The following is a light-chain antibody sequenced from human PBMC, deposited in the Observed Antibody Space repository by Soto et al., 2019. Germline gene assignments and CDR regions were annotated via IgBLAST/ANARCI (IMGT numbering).Light chain of an antibody. V-gene: IGLV2-8*01. J-gene: IGLJ2*01. CDR2: EVS. CDR1: SSDVGGYNY. CDR3: SSYAGSNNVV. Sequence: QSVLTQPPSASGSPGQSVTISCTGTSSDVGGYNYVSWYQQYPGKVPKLMIYEVSKRPSGVPDRFSGSKSGNTASLTVSGLQAEDEADYYCSSYAGSNNVVFGGGTKVTVL.